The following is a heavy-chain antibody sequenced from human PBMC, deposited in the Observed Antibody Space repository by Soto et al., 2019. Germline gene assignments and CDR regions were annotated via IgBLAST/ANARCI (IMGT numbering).Heavy chain of an antibody. J-gene: IGHJ6*03. D-gene: IGHD6-6*01. CDR2: MNPNSGNT. V-gene: IGHV1-8*01. Sequence: ASVKVSCKASGYTFTSYDINWVRQATGQGLEWMGWMNPNSGNTGYAQKFQGRVTMTRNTSISTAYMELSSLRSEDTAVYYCARQEESSSSSANMGYYYYYYMDVWGKGTTVTVSS. CDR3: ARQEESSSSSANMGYYYYYYMDV. CDR1: GYTFTSYD.